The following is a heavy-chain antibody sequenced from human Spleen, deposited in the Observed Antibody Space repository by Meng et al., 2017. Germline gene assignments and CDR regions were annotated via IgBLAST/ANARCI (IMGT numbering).Heavy chain of an antibody. CDR3: ARSPVGTLSPLDP. CDR1: GGSISSGGYF. J-gene: IGHJ5*02. CDR2: IYYSGST. V-gene: IGHV4-31*03. Sequence: QVQLQESGPGQVKPSQTLSLTCNVSGGSISSGGYFWSWIRQHPGKGLEWIGYIYYSGSTHYNPSLKSRVTISLDTSKNHFSLSLSSVTAADTAVYYCARSPVGTLSPLDPWGQGTLVTVSS. D-gene: IGHD1-26*01.